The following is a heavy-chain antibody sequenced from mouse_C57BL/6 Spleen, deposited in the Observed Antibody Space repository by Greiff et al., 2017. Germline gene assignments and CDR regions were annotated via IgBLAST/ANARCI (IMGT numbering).Heavy chain of an antibody. D-gene: IGHD4-1*01. CDR3: ARGANWAFDY. CDR1: GFTFSDYG. V-gene: IGHV5-17*01. J-gene: IGHJ2*01. CDR2: ISSGSSTI. Sequence: EVKLMESGGGLVKPGGSLKLSCAASGFTFSDYGMHWVRQAPEKGLEWVAYISSGSSTIYYADTVKGRFTISRDNAKNTLFLQMTSLRSEDTAMYYCARGANWAFDYWGQGTTLTVSS.